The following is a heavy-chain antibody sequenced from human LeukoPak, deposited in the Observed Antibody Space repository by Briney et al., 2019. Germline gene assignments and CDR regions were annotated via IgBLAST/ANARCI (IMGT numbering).Heavy chain of an antibody. J-gene: IGHJ4*02. Sequence: KASETLSLTCTVSGGSISSYYWSWIRQPPGKGLEWIGYIYYSGSTNYNPSLKSRVTISVDTSKNQFSLKLSSVTAADTAVYYCARFSGSWYAGYYFDYWGQGTLVTVSS. D-gene: IGHD6-13*01. CDR2: IYYSGST. CDR3: ARFSGSWYAGYYFDY. V-gene: IGHV4-59*08. CDR1: GGSISSYY.